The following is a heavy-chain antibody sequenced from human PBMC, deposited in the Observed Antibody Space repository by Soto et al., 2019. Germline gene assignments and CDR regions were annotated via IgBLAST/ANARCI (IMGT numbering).Heavy chain of an antibody. V-gene: IGHV3-30*18. D-gene: IGHD2-21*02. Sequence: GGSLRLSCRTSGFRFSSYGMHWVRQAPGKGPEWVAFISGDGSNTEYVDSVRGRFTVSRDNSKNTLYLQMNSLRAEDTAVYYCAKGGRAYCGGDCRYYFDYWGQGTLVTVSS. CDR1: GFRFSSYG. CDR2: ISGDGSNT. J-gene: IGHJ4*02. CDR3: AKGGRAYCGGDCRYYFDY.